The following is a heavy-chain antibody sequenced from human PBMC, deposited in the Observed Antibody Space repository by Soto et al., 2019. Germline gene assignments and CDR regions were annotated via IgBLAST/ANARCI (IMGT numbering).Heavy chain of an antibody. CDR1: GGSISSSSYY. D-gene: IGHD3-22*01. Sequence: PSETLSLTCTVSGGSISSSSYYWGWIRQAPGKGLEWIGSIYYSGSTYYNPSLKSRVTISVDTSKNQFSLKLSSVTAADTAVYYCARRLYYDSSGFEGGGMDVWGQGILVTSPQ. CDR3: ARRLYYDSSGFEGGGMDV. CDR2: IYYSGST. V-gene: IGHV4-39*01. J-gene: IGHJ4*02.